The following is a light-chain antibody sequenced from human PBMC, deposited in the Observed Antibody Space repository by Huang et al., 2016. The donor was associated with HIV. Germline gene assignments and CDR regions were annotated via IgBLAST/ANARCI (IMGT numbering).Light chain of an antibody. CDR3: QQSVKTPRT. V-gene: IGKV1-39*01. Sequence: DIQITQSPSSLSASVGDRVTITCRASQHINKYLNWYQQQPGQAPKLLISGASTLQSGVPASFSGSGSGTDFTLTISSLQPEDSAVYFCQQSVKTPRTFGQGTKLEI. J-gene: IGKJ2*01. CDR2: GAS. CDR1: QHINKY.